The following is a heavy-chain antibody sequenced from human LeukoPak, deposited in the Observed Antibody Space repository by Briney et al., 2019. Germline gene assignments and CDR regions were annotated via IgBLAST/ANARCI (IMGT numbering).Heavy chain of an antibody. CDR3: ARDRNSGWYSWFDP. Sequence: ASVKVSCKASGYTFIDDYIYWVRQAPGQGLEWMGWINPNSGGTKYAQKFQGRVTMTRDTSISTAYMDLSKLRSDDTAVYYCARDRNSGWYSWFDPWGQGTLVTVSS. V-gene: IGHV1-2*02. CDR1: GYTFIDDY. CDR2: INPNSGGT. D-gene: IGHD6-19*01. J-gene: IGHJ5*02.